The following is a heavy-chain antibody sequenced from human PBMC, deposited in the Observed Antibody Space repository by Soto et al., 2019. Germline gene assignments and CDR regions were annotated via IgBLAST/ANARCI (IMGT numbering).Heavy chain of an antibody. D-gene: IGHD1-26*01. V-gene: IGHV3-33*01. J-gene: IGHJ3*01. CDR3: ARDRERESYDLLTYDAFNV. CDR1: GFTFSSYG. Sequence: QVQLVESGGGVVQPGRSLRLSCAASGFTFSSYGMHWVRQAPGKGLEWVALIYFDGSNKYYADSVKDRFTISRDNSKTTLYLQMNSLRVEDTAVYYCARDRERESYDLLTYDAFNVWGQGTMVTVSS. CDR2: IYFDGSNK.